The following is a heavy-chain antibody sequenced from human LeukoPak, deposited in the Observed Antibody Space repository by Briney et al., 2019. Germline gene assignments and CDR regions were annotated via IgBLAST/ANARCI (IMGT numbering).Heavy chain of an antibody. Sequence: GESLKISCKDSGYSFPNYWIGWVRPMPGKGLEWMGIIYPGDSHTRYSPSFQDQVTISVDKSISTAYLQWSSLKASDTAMYYCARGPYAYTSSATLGSYNWFDPWGQGSLVTVSS. CDR1: GYSFPNYW. J-gene: IGHJ5*02. CDR2: IYPGDSHT. D-gene: IGHD2-2*02. V-gene: IGHV5-51*01. CDR3: ARGPYAYTSSATLGSYNWFDP.